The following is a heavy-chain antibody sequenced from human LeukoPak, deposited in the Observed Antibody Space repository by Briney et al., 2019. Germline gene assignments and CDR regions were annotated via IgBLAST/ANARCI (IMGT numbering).Heavy chain of an antibody. D-gene: IGHD3-9*01. CDR2: IYYSGST. Sequence: SETLSFTCTVSGGSISSSSYYWGWIRQPPGKGLEWIGSIYYSGSTYYNPSLKSRVTISVDTSKNQFSLKLSSVTAADTAVYYCARVYILTGLYYFDYWGQGTLVTVSS. J-gene: IGHJ4*02. CDR3: ARVYILTGLYYFDY. CDR1: GGSISSSSYY. V-gene: IGHV4-39*07.